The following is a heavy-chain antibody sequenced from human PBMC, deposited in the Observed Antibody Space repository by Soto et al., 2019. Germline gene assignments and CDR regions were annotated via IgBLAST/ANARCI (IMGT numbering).Heavy chain of an antibody. CDR1: GFTFSSYW. V-gene: IGHV3-7*01. CDR2: IKQDGSEK. CDR3: ARGYYYGSGSILPPGYYYYMDV. Sequence: GGSLRLSCAASGFTFSSYWMSWVRQAPGKGLEWVANIKQDGSEKYYVDSVKGRFTISRDNAKNSLYLQMNSLRAEDTAVYYCARGYYYGSGSILPPGYYYYMDVWGKGTTVTVSS. J-gene: IGHJ6*03. D-gene: IGHD3-10*01.